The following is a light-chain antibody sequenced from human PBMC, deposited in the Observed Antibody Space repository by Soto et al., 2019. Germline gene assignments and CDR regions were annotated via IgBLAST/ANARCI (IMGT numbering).Light chain of an antibody. CDR2: ATS. V-gene: IGKV1-39*01. CDR3: QQSFIAPRT. J-gene: IGKJ3*01. Sequence: DNQMTQSPSSLSASVGDRVTITCRASQTISNYLNWYQQIPGKAPKILIYATSTLQSGVPSRFSGSGSGTDFTLTISSLQPEDYATYYCQQSFIAPRTFGPGTKVDIK. CDR1: QTISNY.